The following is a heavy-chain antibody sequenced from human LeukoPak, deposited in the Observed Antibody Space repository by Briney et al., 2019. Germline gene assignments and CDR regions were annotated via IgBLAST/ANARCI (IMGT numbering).Heavy chain of an antibody. Sequence: GGSMRLCCTGSAFTFSTYGMNWVRQAPGRGPERVAYIHSSSTPISYADSVRGRFTISRDNAKNSLYLQRTSLRGEDTAVYYCAREGYSGYNSHWGQGTLVTVS. CDR1: AFTFSTYG. D-gene: IGHD5-12*01. CDR2: IHSSSTPI. CDR3: AREGYSGYNSH. J-gene: IGHJ4*02. V-gene: IGHV3-48*01.